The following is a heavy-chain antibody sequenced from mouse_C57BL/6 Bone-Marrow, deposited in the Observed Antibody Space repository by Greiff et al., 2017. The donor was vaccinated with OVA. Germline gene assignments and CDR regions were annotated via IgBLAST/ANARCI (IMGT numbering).Heavy chain of an antibody. CDR3: ARGYDGSSFAD. J-gene: IGHJ3*01. V-gene: IGHV1-26*01. CDR1: GYTFTDYY. D-gene: IGHD1-1*01. CDR2: INPNNGGT. Sequence: EVQLQQSGPELVKPGASVKISCKASGYTFTDYYMNWVKQSHGKSLEWIGDINPNNGGTSYNQKFKGKATLTVDKSSSTAYMELRSLTSEDSAVYYCARGYDGSSFADWGQGTLVTVSA.